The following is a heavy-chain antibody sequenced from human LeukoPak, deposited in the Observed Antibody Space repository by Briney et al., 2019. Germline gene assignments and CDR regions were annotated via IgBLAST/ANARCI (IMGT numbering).Heavy chain of an antibody. CDR2: ILTKNDGETT. CDR3: TTRVSTTNDN. Sequence: PGGSLRLSCAASGFTFSDHYMDWVRQAPGKGLQWVGRILTKNDGETTGYAAPVKGRFTISRDDSKSTLYLQMNSLEIEDTAVYYCTTRVSTTNDNWGQGTLVTVSS. J-gene: IGHJ4*02. D-gene: IGHD5/OR15-5a*01. CDR1: GFTFSDHY. V-gene: IGHV3-15*01.